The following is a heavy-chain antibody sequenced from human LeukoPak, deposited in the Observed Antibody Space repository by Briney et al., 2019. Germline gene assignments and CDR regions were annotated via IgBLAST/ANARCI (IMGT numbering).Heavy chain of an antibody. V-gene: IGHV3-30*02. J-gene: IGHJ6*03. D-gene: IGHD3-10*01. CDR3: AKGEMVRGVGYYMDV. CDR2: IWYGGSNK. CDR1: GFTFNSSG. Sequence: GGSLRLSCAASGFTFNSSGMRWVRQAPGKGLDWVAIIWYGGSNKYYADSVKGRFTISSDNSNNTLYLQMNSLRAEDTAVYYCAKGEMVRGVGYYMDVWGKGTTVTVSS.